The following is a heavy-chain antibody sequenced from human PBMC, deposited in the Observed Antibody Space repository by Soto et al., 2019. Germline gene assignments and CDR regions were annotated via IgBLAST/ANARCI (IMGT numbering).Heavy chain of an antibody. CDR2: ISAYNGNT. D-gene: IGHD6-19*01. CDR3: ARETKYSSGNWFDP. J-gene: IGHJ5*02. CDR1: GYTFTSYG. V-gene: IGHV1-18*01. Sequence: ASVKVSCKASGYTFTSYGISWVRQAPGQGLEWMGWISAYNGNTNYAQKLQGRVTMTTDTSTSTAYMELRSPRSDDTAVYYCARETKYSSGNWFDPWGQGTLVTVSP.